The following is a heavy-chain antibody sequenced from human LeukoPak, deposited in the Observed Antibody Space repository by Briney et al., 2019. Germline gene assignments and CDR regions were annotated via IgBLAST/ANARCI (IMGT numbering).Heavy chain of an antibody. V-gene: IGHV1-3*01. Sequence: ASVKVSCKASGYTFTKYAIHWVRQAPGQRPEWMGWITLGNGNTKYSQKFQGRVTITKDTSADTAYMELSRLTSEDTAVYYCARDIWGDTRENSLYNWFDPWGQGTLVTVSS. D-gene: IGHD3-16*01. J-gene: IGHJ5*02. CDR1: GYTFTKYA. CDR3: ARDIWGDTRENSLYNWFDP. CDR2: ITLGNGNT.